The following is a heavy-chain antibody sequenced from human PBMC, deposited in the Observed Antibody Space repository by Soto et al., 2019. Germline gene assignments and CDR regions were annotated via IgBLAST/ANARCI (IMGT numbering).Heavy chain of an antibody. CDR3: AGPYYDSSGYYLGY. J-gene: IGHJ4*02. CDR1: GGTFRRYG. Sequence: QVQLVQSGAAVKKPGSSVKVSCKASGGTFRRYGISWVRQAPGQGLEWMGGIIPIFGIANYAQKFQGRVTITADESTSIAYMELSSLRSKDTAVYYCAGPYYDSSGYYLGYWGQGTLVTVSS. CDR2: IIPIFGIA. V-gene: IGHV1-69*12. D-gene: IGHD3-22*01.